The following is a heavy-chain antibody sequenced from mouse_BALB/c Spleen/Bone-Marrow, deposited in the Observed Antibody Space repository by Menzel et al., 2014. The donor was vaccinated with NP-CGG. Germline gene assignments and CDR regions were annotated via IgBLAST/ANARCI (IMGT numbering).Heavy chain of an antibody. V-gene: IGHV5-9-1*01. CDR1: GFTFSSYV. CDR2: ISSGGTYT. D-gene: IGHD1-2*01. CDR3: ARRGENSLLRPRYFDV. J-gene: IGHJ1*01. Sequence: EVKLMESGGGLVKPGGSLELSCAAFGFTFSSYVMSWARQTPEKWLEWVATISSGGTYTYYPDSVKGRFTISRDNAKNTLYLQMSSLRSEDTAMYYCARRGENSLLRPRYFDVWGAGTTVTVSS.